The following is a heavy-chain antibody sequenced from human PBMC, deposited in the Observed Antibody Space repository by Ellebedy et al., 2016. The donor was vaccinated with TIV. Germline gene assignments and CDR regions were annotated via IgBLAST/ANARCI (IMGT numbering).Heavy chain of an antibody. D-gene: IGHD2-15*01. CDR1: GGTFSSYA. V-gene: IGHV1-69*04. J-gene: IGHJ2*01. CDR3: ARENPRYCSGGSCYYNWYLDL. CDR2: IIPILGIA. Sequence: AASVKVSCKASGGTFSSYAISWVRQAPGQGLEWMGRIIPILGIANYAQKFQGRVTITADKSTSTAYMELSSLRSEDTAVYYCARENPRYCSGGSCYYNWYLDLWGRGTLVTVSS.